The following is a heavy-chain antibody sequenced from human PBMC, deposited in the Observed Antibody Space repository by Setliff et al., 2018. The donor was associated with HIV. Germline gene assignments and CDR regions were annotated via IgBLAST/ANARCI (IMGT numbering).Heavy chain of an antibody. D-gene: IGHD2-15*01. J-gene: IGHJ4*02. V-gene: IGHV3-49*04. CDR3: ASARIPTGGVSTSLDF. CDR2: VRSKPNGGTT. CDR1: GFTFDDYA. Sequence: PGGSLRLSFAASGFTFDDYALTWVRQAPGKGLEWVGFVRSKPNGGTTDYAASVKGRFTISRDDAKTIAYLHMNSLRPEDTAVYFCASARIPTGGVSTSLDFWGLGT.